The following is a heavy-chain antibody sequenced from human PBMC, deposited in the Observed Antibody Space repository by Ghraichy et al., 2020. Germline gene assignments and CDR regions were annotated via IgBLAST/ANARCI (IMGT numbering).Heavy chain of an antibody. CDR1: GFTFSSYG. D-gene: IGHD4-17*01. V-gene: IGHV3-23*01. J-gene: IGHJ3*02. CDR2: TSASGANT. CDR3: AKDPNGDFVGAFDI. Sequence: GGSLRLSCAASGFTFSSYGMSWVRQAPGKGLEWVSGTSASGANTYYADSVKGRFTISRDNSENTLSLQMKRLRAEDTALYYCAKDPNGDFVGAFDIWGLGTMVTVSS.